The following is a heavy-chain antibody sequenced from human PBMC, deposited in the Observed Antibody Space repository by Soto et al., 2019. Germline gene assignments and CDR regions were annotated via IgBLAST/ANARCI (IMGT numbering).Heavy chain of an antibody. CDR1: GYTFTSYG. Sequence: GASVKVSCKASGYTFTSYGISWGRQAPGQGLEWMGWISAYNGNTNYAQKLQGRVTMTTDTSTSTAYMELRSLRSDDTAVYYCAWAAYYGGSCDVFDFWGRGTMVPRSS. J-gene: IGHJ3*01. CDR2: ISAYNGNT. D-gene: IGHD2-15*01. CDR3: AWAAYYGGSCDVFDF. V-gene: IGHV1-18*01.